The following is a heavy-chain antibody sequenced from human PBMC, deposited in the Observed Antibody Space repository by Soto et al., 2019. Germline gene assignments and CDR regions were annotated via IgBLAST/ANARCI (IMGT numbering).Heavy chain of an antibody. D-gene: IGHD5-18*01. V-gene: IGHV1-69*13. CDR1: GGTFYTYT. CDR3: ARIPRYSFPTSDDLDS. J-gene: IGHJ4*02. Sequence: SVKVSCKASGGTFYTYTFSWVRQAPGQGLEWMGSITPIYPTTNYAEKFQGRLTVTADGSTNTAYMELNSLTSEDTAVYYCARIPRYSFPTSDDLDSWGQGTLVTVYS. CDR2: ITPIYPTT.